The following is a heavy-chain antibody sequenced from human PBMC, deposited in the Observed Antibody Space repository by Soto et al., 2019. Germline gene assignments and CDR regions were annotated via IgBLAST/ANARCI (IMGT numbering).Heavy chain of an antibody. V-gene: IGHV4-34*01. CDR3: GRGRNSSSWYVVYFDY. Sequence: PSETLSLTCAVYGGSFSGDYWSWIRQPPGKGGEWMGEINHSGSTNYNPSLKSRVTISVDTSKNQFSLKLSSVTAADTAAYYCGRGRNSSSWYVVYFDYWGQGTLVTVSS. CDR1: GGSFSGDY. J-gene: IGHJ4*02. CDR2: INHSGST. D-gene: IGHD6-13*01.